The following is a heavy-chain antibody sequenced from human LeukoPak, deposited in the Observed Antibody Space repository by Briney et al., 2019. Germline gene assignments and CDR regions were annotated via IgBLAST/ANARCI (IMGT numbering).Heavy chain of an antibody. Sequence: ASVKVSCKASGGTFSSYAISWVRQAPGQGLEWMGRIIPILGIANYAQKFQGRVTITADKSTSTAYMELSSLRSEGTAVYYCARKWLKHYYYYGMDVWGQGTTVTVSS. D-gene: IGHD6-19*01. CDR3: ARKWLKHYYYYGMDV. J-gene: IGHJ6*02. V-gene: IGHV1-69*04. CDR2: IIPILGIA. CDR1: GGTFSSYA.